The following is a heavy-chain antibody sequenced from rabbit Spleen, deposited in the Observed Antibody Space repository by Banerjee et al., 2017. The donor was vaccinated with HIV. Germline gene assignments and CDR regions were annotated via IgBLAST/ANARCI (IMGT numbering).Heavy chain of an antibody. J-gene: IGHJ4*01. D-gene: IGHD4-1*01. Sequence: QEQLVESGGGLVKPEGSLKLSCTASGFSFSNKAVMCWVRQAPGKGLEWIACINAVTGKAVYASWAKGRFTFSKTSSTTVTLQLNSLTVADTATYFCVRNSGWGVSYFTLWGPGTLVTVS. V-gene: IGHV1S45*01. CDR3: VRNSGWGVSYFTL. CDR2: INAVTGKA. CDR1: GFSFSNKAV.